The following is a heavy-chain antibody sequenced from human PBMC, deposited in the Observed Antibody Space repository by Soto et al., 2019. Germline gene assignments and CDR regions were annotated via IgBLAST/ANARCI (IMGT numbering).Heavy chain of an antibody. D-gene: IGHD1-1*01. CDR1: GGSISSPSYY. CDR2: IYYSGNT. V-gene: IGHV4-39*01. Sequence: QLQLQESGPGLVKPSENLSLTCSVSGGSISSPSYYWGWIRQPPGKGLEWIGSIYYSGNTYYNPSLKSRVPRFVYTSRNQFSLKVNSVTAADTAVYCGARLPGITTFRRAYWGQGTLVTVSS. CDR3: ARLPGITTFRRAY. J-gene: IGHJ4*02.